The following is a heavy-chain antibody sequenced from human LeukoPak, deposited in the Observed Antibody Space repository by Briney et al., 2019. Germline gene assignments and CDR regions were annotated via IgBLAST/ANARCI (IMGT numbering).Heavy chain of an antibody. CDR2: ISYDGSNK. Sequence: GGSLRLSCAASGFTFSSYGMHWVRQAPGKGLEWVAVISYDGSNKYYADSVKGRFTISRDNSKNTLYLQMNSLRAEDTAVYYCAKGDYGDDYYYYGMDVWGQGTTVTVSS. CDR3: AKGDYGDDYYYYGMDV. D-gene: IGHD4-17*01. J-gene: IGHJ6*02. V-gene: IGHV3-30*18. CDR1: GFTFSSYG.